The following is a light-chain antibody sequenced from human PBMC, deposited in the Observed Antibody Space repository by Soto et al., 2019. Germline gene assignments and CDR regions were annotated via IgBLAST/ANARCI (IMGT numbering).Light chain of an antibody. J-gene: IGKJ1*01. V-gene: IGKV1-27*01. CDR1: QAIGNY. CDR2: AAS. Sequence: DIQVTQFPSSLSASVGDRVTITCRASQAIGNYLAWYQQKPGKVPKLLIYAASTLQSGVPSRFSGSGSGTGFTLTISSLQPEDVATYYCQNYDSAPSWTFGQGTKVDIK. CDR3: QNYDSAPSWT.